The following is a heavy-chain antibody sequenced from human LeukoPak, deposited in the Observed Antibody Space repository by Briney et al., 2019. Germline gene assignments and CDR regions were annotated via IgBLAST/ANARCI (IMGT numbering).Heavy chain of an antibody. CDR1: GYTFTSYG. V-gene: IGHV1-18*01. Sequence: ASVKVSCKASGYTFTSYGISWVRQAPGQGLEWMGWISAYNGNTNYAQKLQGRVTMTTDTSTSTAYMELRSLRSDDTAVYYCARVGSYYDILTGPGAHYFDYWGQGTLVTVSS. CDR3: ARVGSYYDILTGPGAHYFDY. CDR2: ISAYNGNT. J-gene: IGHJ4*02. D-gene: IGHD3-9*01.